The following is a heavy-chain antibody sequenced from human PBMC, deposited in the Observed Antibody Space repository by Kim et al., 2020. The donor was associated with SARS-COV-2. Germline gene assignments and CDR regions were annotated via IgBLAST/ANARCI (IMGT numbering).Heavy chain of an antibody. D-gene: IGHD3-10*01. Sequence: DYAGSVKGRFTISRDNGANSLYLQMNNLRPEDTALYYCAKGGGSGTYSGDLWGQGTLVTVSS. J-gene: IGHJ4*02. CDR3: AKGGGSGTYSGDL. V-gene: IGHV3-9*01.